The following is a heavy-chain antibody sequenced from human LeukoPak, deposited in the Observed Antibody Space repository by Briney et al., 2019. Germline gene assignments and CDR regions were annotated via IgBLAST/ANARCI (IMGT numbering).Heavy chain of an antibody. J-gene: IGHJ6*02. Sequence: GGSLRLSCVASGFTFTDYFMSWVRQAPGKGLEWVASIKHNGGEKYYVDSVKGRFTISRDNAKNSLYLEMSSLRAEDTAVYYCARRNAMDVWGQGTTVIVFS. V-gene: IGHV3-7*03. D-gene: IGHD2-2*01. CDR1: GFTFTDYF. CDR2: IKHNGGEK. CDR3: ARRNAMDV.